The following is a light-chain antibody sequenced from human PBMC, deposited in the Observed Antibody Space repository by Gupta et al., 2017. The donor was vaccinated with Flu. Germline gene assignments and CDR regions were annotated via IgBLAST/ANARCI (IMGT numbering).Light chain of an antibody. CDR2: DVT. CDR1: SSDVGGYDD. J-gene: IGLJ2*01. Sequence: QSALTQPASVSGSPGQSITIPCTGISSDVGGYDDVSWYQQHPGKAPKLMIYDVTNRPSGVSNRFSGSKSGNTASLTISGLQAEDEADYYCSAYITTTLDVAFGGGTKLTVL. V-gene: IGLV2-14*03. CDR3: SAYITTTLDVA.